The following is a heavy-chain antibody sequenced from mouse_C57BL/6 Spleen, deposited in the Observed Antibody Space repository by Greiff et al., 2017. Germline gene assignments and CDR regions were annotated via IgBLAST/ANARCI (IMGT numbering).Heavy chain of an antibody. CDR1: GYTFTSYW. V-gene: IGHV1-72*01. Sequence: QVQLQQPGAELVKPGASVKLSCKASGYTFTSYWMHWVKQRPGRGLEWIGRLDPNSGGTTYNEKFKSKATLTVDKPSSPAYMQLSSLTSEDSAVYYCARSLTTVVASGAMDYWCQGTSVTVSS. CDR3: ARSLTTVVASGAMDY. CDR2: LDPNSGGT. D-gene: IGHD1-1*01. J-gene: IGHJ4*01.